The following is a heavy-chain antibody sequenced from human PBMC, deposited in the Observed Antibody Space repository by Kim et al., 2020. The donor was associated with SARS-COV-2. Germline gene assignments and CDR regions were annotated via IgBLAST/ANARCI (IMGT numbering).Heavy chain of an antibody. CDR1: GYTFTSYG. D-gene: IGHD3-9*01. Sequence: ASVKVSCKASGYTFTSYGISWVRQAPGQGLEWMGWISAYNGNTNYAQKLQGRVTMTTDTSTSTAYMELRSLRSDDTAVYYCASTYYDILTGYPTNWFDPWGQGTLVTVSS. CDR3: ASTYYDILTGYPTNWFDP. J-gene: IGHJ5*02. V-gene: IGHV1-18*01. CDR2: ISAYNGNT.